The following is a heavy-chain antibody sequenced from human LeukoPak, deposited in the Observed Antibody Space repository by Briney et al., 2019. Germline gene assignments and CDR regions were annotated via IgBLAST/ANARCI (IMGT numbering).Heavy chain of an antibody. CDR1: GFTFSDYY. CDR2: ISSSGGSI. Sequence: PGGSLRLSCAASGFTFSDYYMTWIRQAPGKGLEWVSYISSSGGSIYYADSVKGRFTISRDNAKNSLFLQMISLRAEDTAVYYCASTPYVWGTYRFDYWGQGTLVTVSS. CDR3: ASTPYVWGTYRFDY. V-gene: IGHV3-11*04. J-gene: IGHJ4*02. D-gene: IGHD3-16*02.